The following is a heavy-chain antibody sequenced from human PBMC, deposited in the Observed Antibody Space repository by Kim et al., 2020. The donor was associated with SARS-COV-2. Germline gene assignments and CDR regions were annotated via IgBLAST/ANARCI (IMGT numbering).Heavy chain of an antibody. CDR3: AREREEQLWYSRYYYYGMAV. Sequence: GGSLRLSCAASGFTFSSYEMNWVRQAPGKGLEWVSYISSSGSTIYYADSVKGRFTISRDNAKNSLSLQMNSLRAEDTAVYYCAREREEQLWYSRYYYYGMAVWGEGTTVSVSS. D-gene: IGHD5-18*01. V-gene: IGHV3-48*03. J-gene: IGHJ6*01. CDR1: GFTFSSYE. CDR2: ISSSGSTI.